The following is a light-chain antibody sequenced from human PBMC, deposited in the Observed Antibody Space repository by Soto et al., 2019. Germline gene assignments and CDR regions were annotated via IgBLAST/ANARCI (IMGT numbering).Light chain of an antibody. Sequence: DIRMTQSPSSLSASVGDTVTITCRASQGISDYLSWFQHKPGEAPKLLIYTASSLQGGVPLRFSGAGSRTDFSLTISGLQPEDSATYYCRQTYTFPRTLGQGTKV. CDR2: TAS. J-gene: IGKJ1*01. V-gene: IGKV1-39*01. CDR3: RQTYTFPRT. CDR1: QGISDY.